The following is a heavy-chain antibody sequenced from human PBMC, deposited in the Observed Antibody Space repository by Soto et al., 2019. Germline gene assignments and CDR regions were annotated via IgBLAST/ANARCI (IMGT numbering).Heavy chain of an antibody. V-gene: IGHV3-23*01. CDR1: GFTFSSYA. Sequence: GGSLRLSCAASGFTFSSYAMSWVRQAPGKGLEWVSAISGSGGSTYYADSVKGRFTISRDNSKNTLYLQMNSLRAEDTAVYYCASTPDYYYDSSGYYDSWGQGTLVTVSS. CDR2: ISGSGGST. J-gene: IGHJ4*02. CDR3: ASTPDYYYDSSGYYDS. D-gene: IGHD3-22*01.